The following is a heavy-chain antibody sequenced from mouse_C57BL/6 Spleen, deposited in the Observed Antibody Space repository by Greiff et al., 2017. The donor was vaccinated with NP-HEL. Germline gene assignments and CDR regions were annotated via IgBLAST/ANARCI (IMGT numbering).Heavy chain of an antibody. V-gene: IGHV3-6*01. J-gene: IGHJ2*01. Sequence: EVQLVESGPGLVKPSQSLSLTCSVTGYSITSGYYWNWIRQFPGNKLEWMGYISYDGSNNYNPSLKNRISITRDTSKNQFFLKLNSVTTEDTATYYCARGGDYYYGSSYYFDYWGQGTTLTVSS. D-gene: IGHD1-1*01. CDR2: ISYDGSN. CDR3: ARGGDYYYGSSYYFDY. CDR1: GYSITSGYY.